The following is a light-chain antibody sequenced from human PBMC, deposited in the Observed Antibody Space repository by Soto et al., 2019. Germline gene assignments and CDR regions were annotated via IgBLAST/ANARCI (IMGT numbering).Light chain of an antibody. CDR2: EGS. V-gene: IGLV2-23*03. J-gene: IGLJ2*01. CDR3: CSYAGSSTFPNVV. CDR1: SSDVGSYNL. Sequence: QSALTQPASVSGSPGQSITISCTGTSSDVGSYNLVSWYQQHPGKAPKLMIYEGSKRPSGVSNRFSGSKSGNTASLTISGLQAEDEADYYCCSYAGSSTFPNVVFGGGTQLTVL.